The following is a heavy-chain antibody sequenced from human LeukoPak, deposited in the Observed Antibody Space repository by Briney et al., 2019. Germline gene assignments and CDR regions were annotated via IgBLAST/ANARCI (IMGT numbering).Heavy chain of an antibody. J-gene: IGHJ4*02. V-gene: IGHV4-59*08. D-gene: IGHD3-10*01. Sequence: PSETLSLTCTVSGGSISSYYWSWIRQPPGKGLEWIGYIYYSGSTNYNPSLKSRVTISVDTSKNQFSLKLSSVTAADTAVYYCASFGRFGGTFHYWGQGTLVTVPS. CDR3: ASFGRFGGTFHY. CDR2: IYYSGST. CDR1: GGSISSYY.